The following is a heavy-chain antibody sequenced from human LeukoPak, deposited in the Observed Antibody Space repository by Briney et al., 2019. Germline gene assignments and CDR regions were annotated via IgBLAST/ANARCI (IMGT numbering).Heavy chain of an antibody. CDR1: GDSVSNKSVI. CDR3: ARGVAAKGAFDL. V-gene: IGHV6-1*01. Sequence: SQTLSLTCAISGDSVSNKSVIWNWVRQSPSRGLEWLGRTYYNSKWNKDYAVPMKSRISINPDTSKNHVSLQMNSVTPEDTAVYYCARGVAAKGAFDLWGRGTMVTVSS. CDR2: TYYNSKWNK. D-gene: IGHD6-19*01. J-gene: IGHJ3*01.